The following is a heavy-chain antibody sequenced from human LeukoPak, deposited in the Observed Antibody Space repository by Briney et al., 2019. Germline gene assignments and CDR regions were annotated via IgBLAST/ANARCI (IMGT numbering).Heavy chain of an antibody. CDR2: IYHSGST. V-gene: IGHV4-38-2*02. CDR3: ARDRAGTTAGLANKYFDY. Sequence: SETLSLTYTVSGYSINSGYYWGWIRQPPGKGLEWIGSIYHSGSTYYNPSLKSRVTISVDTSKNQFSLKLSSVTAADTAVYYCARDRAGTTAGLANKYFDYWGQGTLVTVSS. D-gene: IGHD1-1*01. J-gene: IGHJ4*02. CDR1: GYSINSGYY.